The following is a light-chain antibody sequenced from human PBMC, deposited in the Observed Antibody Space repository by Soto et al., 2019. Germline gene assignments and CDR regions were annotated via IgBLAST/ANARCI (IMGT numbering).Light chain of an antibody. J-gene: IGKJ1*01. V-gene: IGKV1-12*01. CDR1: QAIHSW. CDR3: QQTLSFPPT. Sequence: DIQMTQSPSSVSASVGDRVTITCRASQAIHSWLAWYQQKPGGAPKLLIFTGSLLHSGVPPRFSGSGSGTDFTLTISSLQPEDFATYYCQQTLSFPPTFGQGTKV. CDR2: TGS.